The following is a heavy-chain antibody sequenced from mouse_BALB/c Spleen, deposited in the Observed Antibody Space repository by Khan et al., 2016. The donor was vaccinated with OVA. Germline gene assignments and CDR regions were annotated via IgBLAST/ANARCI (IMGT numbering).Heavy chain of an antibody. CDR1: GFTLTDNY. Sequence: EVELVESGGGLVQPGGSLRLSCATSGFTLTDNYMSWVRQPPGKALEWLGFIRNKAKGYTNEYSASVKGRFTISRDNSQSIVYLQMNTLTAEDSATYCGAREEVLDICWDLDVWGAGTTVTVSS. V-gene: IGHV7-3*02. CDR3: AREEVLDICWDLDV. J-gene: IGHJ1*01. D-gene: IGHD2-14*01. CDR2: IRNKAKGYTN.